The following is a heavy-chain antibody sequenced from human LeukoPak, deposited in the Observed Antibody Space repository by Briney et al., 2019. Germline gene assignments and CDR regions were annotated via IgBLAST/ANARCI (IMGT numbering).Heavy chain of an antibody. CDR2: INPSGGST. J-gene: IGHJ4*02. CDR1: GYTFTSYY. V-gene: IGHV1-46*01. Sequence: ASVKVSCKASGYTFTSYYMHWVRQAPGQGLEWMGIINPSGGSTSYAQKFQGRVTMTRDTSTSTVYMELSSLRSEDTAVYYCARQGMTCSSTSCYSFDYWGQGTLVTVSS. D-gene: IGHD2-2*02. CDR3: ARQGMTCSSTSCYSFDY.